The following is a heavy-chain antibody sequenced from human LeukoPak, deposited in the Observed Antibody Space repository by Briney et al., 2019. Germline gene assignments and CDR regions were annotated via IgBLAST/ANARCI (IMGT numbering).Heavy chain of an antibody. CDR2: INPNSGGT. CDR3: ARDTGAAGDGYAFDI. V-gene: IGHV1-2*02. J-gene: IGHJ3*02. Sequence: ASVKVSCKASGYTFTGYYMHWVRQAPGQGLEWMGWINPNSGGTNYAQKFQGRVTMTRDTSISTAYMELSRLRPDDTAVYYCARDTGAAGDGYAFDIWGQGTMVTVSS. CDR1: GYTFTGYY. D-gene: IGHD3-10*01.